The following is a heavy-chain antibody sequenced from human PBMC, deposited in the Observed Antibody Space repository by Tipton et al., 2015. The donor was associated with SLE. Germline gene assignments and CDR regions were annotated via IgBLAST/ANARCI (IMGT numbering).Heavy chain of an antibody. CDR1: GGSFSGYY. CDR3: ARDGDGGNVYYMDV. CDR2: IYYSGST. V-gene: IGHV4-59*12. J-gene: IGHJ6*03. Sequence: TLSLTCAVYGGSFSGYYWSWIRQPPGKGLEWIGYIYYSGSTNYNPSLKSRVTISVDTSKNQFSLRLRSVTAADTAVYYCARDGDGGNVYYMDVWGKGTTVTVSS. D-gene: IGHD1-1*01.